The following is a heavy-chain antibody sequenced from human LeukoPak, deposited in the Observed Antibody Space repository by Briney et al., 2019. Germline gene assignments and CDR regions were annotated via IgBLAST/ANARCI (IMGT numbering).Heavy chain of an antibody. J-gene: IGHJ2*01. V-gene: IGHV1-58*02. CDR1: GFTFTSSA. Sequence: AASVTVSCKASGFTFTSSAMQWVRQARGQRLEWIGWIVVGSGNTNYAQKFQERVTITRDMSTSTAYMELSSLRSEDTAVYYCAADLWFGESTLDLWGRGTLVTVSS. CDR2: IVVGSGNT. D-gene: IGHD3-10*01. CDR3: AADLWFGESTLDL.